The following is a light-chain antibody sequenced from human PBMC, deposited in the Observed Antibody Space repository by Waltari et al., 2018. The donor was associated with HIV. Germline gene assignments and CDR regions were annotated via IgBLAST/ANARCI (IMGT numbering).Light chain of an antibody. CDR1: HSVLHISNIKNY. CDR2: WAS. V-gene: IGKV4-1*01. CDR3: QQYYNNPWT. Sequence: VVTKSPDSLAVSLGARASFNCSTSHSVLHISNIKNYLSCYQSRPGQPPTLLIYWASIRESGVPDRFSGSGSGTDFTLTISSLQAEDVAVYYCQQYYNNPWTFGQGTKVEIK. J-gene: IGKJ1*01.